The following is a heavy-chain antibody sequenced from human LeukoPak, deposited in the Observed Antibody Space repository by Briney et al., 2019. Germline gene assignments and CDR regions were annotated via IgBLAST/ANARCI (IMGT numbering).Heavy chain of an antibody. CDR1: GGSISSYY. V-gene: IGHV4-59*01. CDR3: AREDYDSSGYYYGTY. CDR2: IYYSGTT. J-gene: IGHJ4*02. Sequence: SETLSLTCTVSGGSISSYYWSWIRQTPGKGLEWIGYIYYSGTTNYNPSLRSRVAISLDTSKNQFSLKLSSVTAADTAVYYCAREDYDSSGYYYGTYWGQGTLVTVSS. D-gene: IGHD3-22*01.